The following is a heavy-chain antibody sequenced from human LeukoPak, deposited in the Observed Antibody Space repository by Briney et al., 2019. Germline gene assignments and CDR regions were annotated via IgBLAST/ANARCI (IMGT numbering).Heavy chain of an antibody. CDR1: GGSISSGGYS. J-gene: IGHJ4*02. V-gene: IGHV4-30-2*01. D-gene: IGHD3-22*01. Sequence: SQTLSLTCAVSGGSISSGGYSWSWIRQPPGKGLEWIGYIYHSGSTYYNPSLKSRVTISVDRSKNQFSLKLSSVTAADTAVYYCARGSYYDSSGYYFDYWGQGTLVTVSS. CDR3: ARGSYYDSSGYYFDY. CDR2: IYHSGST.